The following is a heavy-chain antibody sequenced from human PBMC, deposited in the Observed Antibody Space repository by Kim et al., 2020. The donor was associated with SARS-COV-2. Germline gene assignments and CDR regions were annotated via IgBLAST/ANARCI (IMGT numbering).Heavy chain of an antibody. D-gene: IGHD3-22*01. V-gene: IGHV4-61*07. CDR3: ARRNYFDSSGYFFP. J-gene: IGHJ5*02. Sequence: YNPTLKSRVTISVDTSKNQFSLRLSSVTAADTAVYYCARRNYFDSSGYFFPWGQGTLVTVSS.